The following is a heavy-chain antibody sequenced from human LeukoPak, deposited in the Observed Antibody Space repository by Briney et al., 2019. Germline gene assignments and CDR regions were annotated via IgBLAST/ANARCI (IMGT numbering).Heavy chain of an antibody. CDR1: GFTFSSYA. J-gene: IGHJ6*02. V-gene: IGHV3-30-3*01. CDR2: ISYDGSNR. Sequence: GRSLRLSCAASGFTFSSYAMHWVRQAPGKGLEWVAVISYDGSNRYYADSVKGRFTISRDNSKNTLYLQMNSLRAEDTAVYYCARDRYYGSAPSLYYYYGMDVWGQGTTVTVSS. CDR3: ARDRYYGSAPSLYYYYGMDV. D-gene: IGHD3-10*01.